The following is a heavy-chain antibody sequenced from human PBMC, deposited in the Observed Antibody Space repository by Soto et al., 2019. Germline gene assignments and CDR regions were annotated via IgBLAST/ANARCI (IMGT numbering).Heavy chain of an antibody. CDR1: GGSFSGYY. J-gene: IGHJ6*02. Sequence: PSETLSLTCAVYGGSFSGYYWSWIRQPPGKGLEWIGEINHSGSTNYNPSLKSRVTISVDTSKNQFSLKLSSVTAADTAVYYCARLGSSWYGVYYGMDVWGQGTTVT. V-gene: IGHV4-34*01. CDR3: ARLGSSWYGVYYGMDV. CDR2: INHSGST. D-gene: IGHD6-13*01.